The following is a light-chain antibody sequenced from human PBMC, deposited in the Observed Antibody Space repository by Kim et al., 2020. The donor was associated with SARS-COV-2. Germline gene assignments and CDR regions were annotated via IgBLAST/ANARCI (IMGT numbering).Light chain of an antibody. CDR2: LNGDGSH. CDR3: QTWGSGSWL. J-gene: IGLJ3*02. Sequence: APVTLTSTPSSEHSNYASAWHQQQPEKGPRYLMKLNGDGSHKKGDGIPDRFSGSSSGTERYLTISNLHSEDEADYYCQTWGSGSWLFGGGTQVTVL. CDR1: SEHSNYA. V-gene: IGLV4-69*01.